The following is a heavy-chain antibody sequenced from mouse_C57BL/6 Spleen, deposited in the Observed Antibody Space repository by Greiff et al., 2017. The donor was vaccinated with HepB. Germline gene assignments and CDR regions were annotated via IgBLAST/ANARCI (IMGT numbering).Heavy chain of an antibody. CDR2: IYPSDSET. CDR1: GYTFTSYW. D-gene: IGHD1-1*01. CDR3: ARKYYYGSSDY. V-gene: IGHV1-61*01. Sequence: QVQLKQPGAELVRPGSSVKLSCKASGYTFTSYWMDWVKQRPGQGLEWIGNIYPSDSETHYNQKFKDKATLTVDKSSSTAYMQLSSLTSEDSAVYYCARKYYYGSSDYWGQGTTLTVSS. J-gene: IGHJ2*01.